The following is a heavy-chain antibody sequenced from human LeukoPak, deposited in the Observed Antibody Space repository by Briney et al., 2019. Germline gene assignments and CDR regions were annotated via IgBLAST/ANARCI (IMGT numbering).Heavy chain of an antibody. Sequence: ASVKVSCTASGGTFSSYAISWVRQAPGQGLEWIGRIIHIFGTANYAQKFQGRVTITTDESTSTAYMELSSPRSEDTAVYYCARDPYSSGRFDYWGQGTLVTVSS. D-gene: IGHD6-19*01. V-gene: IGHV1-69*05. J-gene: IGHJ4*02. CDR2: IIHIFGTA. CDR1: GGTFSSYA. CDR3: ARDPYSSGRFDY.